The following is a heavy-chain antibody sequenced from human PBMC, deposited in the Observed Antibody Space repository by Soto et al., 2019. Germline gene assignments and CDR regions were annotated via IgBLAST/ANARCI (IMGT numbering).Heavy chain of an antibody. Sequence: ASVKVSCKASGYTFTSYAMHWVRQAPGQRLEWMGWINAGNGNTKYSQKFQGRVTITRDTSASTAYMELSSLRSEDTAVYYCATSPRGSHYYYYYYGMDVWGQGTTVTVSS. CDR3: ATSPRGSHYYYYYYGMDV. J-gene: IGHJ6*02. V-gene: IGHV1-3*01. D-gene: IGHD1-26*01. CDR1: GYTFTSYA. CDR2: INAGNGNT.